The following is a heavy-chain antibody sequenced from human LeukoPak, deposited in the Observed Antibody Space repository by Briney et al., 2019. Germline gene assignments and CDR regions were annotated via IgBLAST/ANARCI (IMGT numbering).Heavy chain of an antibody. CDR1: GFTFSSYA. D-gene: IGHD3-22*01. CDR3: AKGQREITMIVVVPFDY. V-gene: IGHV3-23*01. CDR2: ISGSGGST. J-gene: IGHJ4*02. Sequence: PGGSLRLSCAASGFTFSSYAMSWVRQAPGKGLEWVSAISGSGGSTYYADSVKGRFTISRDNSKNTLYLQMNSLRAEDTAVYYCAKGQREITMIVVVPFDYWGQGTLVTVSS.